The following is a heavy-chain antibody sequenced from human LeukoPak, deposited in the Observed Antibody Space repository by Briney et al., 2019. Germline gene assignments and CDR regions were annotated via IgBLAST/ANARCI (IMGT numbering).Heavy chain of an antibody. CDR3: ARLSETPDYYGSGGYLYLAY. J-gene: IGHJ4*02. V-gene: IGHV1-8*02. CDR2: MNPRTGNA. CDR1: RYTFTSYD. Sequence: GASVRVSCKAFRYTFTSYDINWVRQAPGQGLEWMGWMNPRTGNAGYAPKFQGRVIMSRDTSISTAYLELSGLRSEDTAVYYCARLSETPDYYGSGGYLYLAYWGQGTRVTVSS. D-gene: IGHD3-22*01.